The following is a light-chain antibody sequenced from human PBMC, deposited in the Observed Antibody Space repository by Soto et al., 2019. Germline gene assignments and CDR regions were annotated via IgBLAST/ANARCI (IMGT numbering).Light chain of an antibody. CDR2: AAS. CDR3: QQFYNYPRT. CDR1: QGISSW. J-gene: IGKJ1*01. Sequence: IPMTQSPSSVSASVGEIVTITYRASQGISSWLAWYQQKPGKAPKLMVYAASSLQSGVTLRFSGSGSGTDFTLTIIYLQSEDFGTYYCQQFYNYPRTFGQGTKVDIK. V-gene: IGKV1-12*01.